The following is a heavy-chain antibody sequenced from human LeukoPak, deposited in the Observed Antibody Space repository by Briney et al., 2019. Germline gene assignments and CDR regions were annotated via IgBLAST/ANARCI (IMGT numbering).Heavy chain of an antibody. Sequence: QPGGSLRLSCAASGFTFTNYPIHWVRQAPGKGLEWVSYISSSGSTIYYADSVKGRFTISRDNAKNSLYLQMNSLRAEDTAVYYCAELGITMIGGVWGKGTTVTISS. CDR1: GFTFTNYP. V-gene: IGHV3-48*03. CDR2: ISSSGSTI. D-gene: IGHD3-10*02. CDR3: AELGITMIGGV. J-gene: IGHJ6*04.